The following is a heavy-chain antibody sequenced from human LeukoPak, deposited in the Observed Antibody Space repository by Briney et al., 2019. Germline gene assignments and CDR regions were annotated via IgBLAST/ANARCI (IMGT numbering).Heavy chain of an antibody. CDR3: ARGGGRNFDY. CDR2: IKRDRTET. J-gene: IGHJ4*02. D-gene: IGHD3-10*01. CDR1: GFTFSSYW. V-gene: IGHV3-7*01. Sequence: GGSLRLSCAASGFTFSSYWMSWVRQSPGKGLEWVADIKRDRTETYYVDSVKGRFTNSRDNAKNSLYLQMSSLRVEDTAVYYCARGGGRNFDYWGQGSLVTVSS.